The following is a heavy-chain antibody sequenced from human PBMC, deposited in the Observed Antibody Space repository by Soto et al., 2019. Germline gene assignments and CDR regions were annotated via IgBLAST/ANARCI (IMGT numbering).Heavy chain of an antibody. V-gene: IGHV1-8*01. J-gene: IGHJ4*02. Sequence: QVQLVQSGAEVKKPGASVKVSCKASGYTFTSYDINWVRQATGQGLEWMGWMNPNSGNTGYAQKLQGGATMTRNTAISTAYRELSSLRSEHTAVYYCARTLYGDNVDYWGQGTLVTVSS. D-gene: IGHD4-17*01. CDR2: MNPNSGNT. CDR3: ARTLYGDNVDY. CDR1: GYTFTSYD.